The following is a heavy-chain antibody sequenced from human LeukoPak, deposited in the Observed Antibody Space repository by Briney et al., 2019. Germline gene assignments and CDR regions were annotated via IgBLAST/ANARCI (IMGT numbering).Heavy chain of an antibody. J-gene: IGHJ3*02. CDR2: ISWNSGSI. CDR3: TIAAAAPGAFDI. V-gene: IGHV3-9*03. Sequence: PGGSLRLSCAASGFTFDDYAMHWVRQAPGKGLVWVSGISWNSGSIGYADSVKGRFTISRDNAKNSLYLQMNSLRAEDMALYYCTIAAAAPGAFDIWGQGTMVTVSS. CDR1: GFTFDDYA. D-gene: IGHD6-13*01.